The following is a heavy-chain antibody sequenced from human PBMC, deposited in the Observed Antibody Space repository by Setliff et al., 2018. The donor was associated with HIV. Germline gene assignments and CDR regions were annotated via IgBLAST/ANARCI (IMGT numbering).Heavy chain of an antibody. CDR3: ARSITMIIVAPGAFDI. D-gene: IGHD3-22*01. CDR2: IDHRGST. V-gene: IGHV4-34*01. J-gene: IGHJ3*02. CDR1: GGSFSGYY. Sequence: SETLSLTCAVYGGSFSGYYWSWIRQPPGKGLEWIGEIDHRGSTNYNPSLKSRVTISVDTSKNQFSLKLSSVTAADTAVYYCARSITMIIVAPGAFDIWGQGTMVTVSS.